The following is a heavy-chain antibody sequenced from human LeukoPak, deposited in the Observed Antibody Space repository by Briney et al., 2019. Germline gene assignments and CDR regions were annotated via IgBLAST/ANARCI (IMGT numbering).Heavy chain of an antibody. CDR2: IIPIFGTA. D-gene: IGHD6-19*01. CDR3: AAGVAGTMTTPFDY. J-gene: IGHJ4*02. V-gene: IGHV1-69*13. CDR1: GYTFSNYG. Sequence: SVKVSCKASGYTFSNYGFSRVRQAPGQGLEWMGGIIPIFGTANYAQKFQGRVTITADESTSTAYMELSSLRSEDTAVYYCAAGVAGTMTTPFDYWGQGTLVTVSS.